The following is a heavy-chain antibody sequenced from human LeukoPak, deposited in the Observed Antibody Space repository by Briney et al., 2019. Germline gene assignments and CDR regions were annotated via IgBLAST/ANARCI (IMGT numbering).Heavy chain of an antibody. D-gene: IGHD5-18*01. CDR1: GYSISTGYY. CDR2: FHQNGGT. CDR3: AREGGYSYGYWDY. V-gene: IGHV4-38-2*02. J-gene: IGHJ4*02. Sequence: SETLSLTCSVSGYSISTGYYWGWIRQPPGKGLEWIGSFHQNGGTDHNPSLKSRVTISVDTSKNQFSMKLTSPTAADTALYYCAREGGYSYGYWDYWGQGTLVTVSS.